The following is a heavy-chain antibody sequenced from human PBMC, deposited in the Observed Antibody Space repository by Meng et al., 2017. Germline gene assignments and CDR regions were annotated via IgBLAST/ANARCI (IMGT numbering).Heavy chain of an antibody. J-gene: IGHJ5*02. CDR1: GFTFSDHY. D-gene: IGHD4-17*01. CDR2: TRNKANSYTT. V-gene: IGHV3-72*01. Sequence: GESLKISCAASGFTFSDHYMDWVRQAPGKGLEWVGRTRNKANSYTTEYAASVKGRFTISRDDSKNSLYLQMNSLGSEDTAVYYCARERTVTTPRRNWFDPWGQGTLVTVSS. CDR3: ARERTVTTPRRNWFDP.